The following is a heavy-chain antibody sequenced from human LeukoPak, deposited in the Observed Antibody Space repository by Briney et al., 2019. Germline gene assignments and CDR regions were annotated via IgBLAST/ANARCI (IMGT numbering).Heavy chain of an antibody. CDR2: ISSSSDFI. V-gene: IGHV3-48*01. CDR1: GFILSNYS. CDR3: AKSQARVLRFLEWFPVDAFDI. J-gene: IGHJ3*02. Sequence: GGSLRLSCAASGFILSNYSMNWVRQAPGKGLEWVSYISSSSDFIYYADSVKGRFTISRDNAKNSLYLQMNSLRAEDTAVYYCAKSQARVLRFLEWFPVDAFDIWGQGTMVTVSS. D-gene: IGHD3-3*01.